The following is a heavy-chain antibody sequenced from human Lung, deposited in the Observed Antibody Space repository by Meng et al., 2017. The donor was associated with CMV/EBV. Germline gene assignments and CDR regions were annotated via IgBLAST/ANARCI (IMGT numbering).Heavy chain of an antibody. D-gene: IGHD3-10*01. Sequence: LSCSVPGGSISSYYWSWIRQPPGKGLEWIVYSGSTNYNPSLQSRVTISVDTSKNQFSLKLSSVTAADAAVYYCARGGRFSDAWGQGTLATVSS. CDR2: SGST. CDR1: GGSISSYY. J-gene: IGHJ5*02. CDR3: ARGGRFSDA. V-gene: IGHV4-59*01.